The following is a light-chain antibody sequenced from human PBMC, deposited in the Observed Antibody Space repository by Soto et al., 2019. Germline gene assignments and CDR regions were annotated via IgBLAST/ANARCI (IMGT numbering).Light chain of an antibody. V-gene: IGKV3-20*01. CDR3: QQYGSSLWT. CDR1: QSVSGSY. J-gene: IGKJ1*01. Sequence: EIVLTQSPGTLSLSPGERATLSCRASQSVSGSYLAWYQQKPGQAPRLLIFGVSTEATGPPDRFSGSGSGTDFTLTISRLEPEDFALYYCQQYGSSLWTFGQGTKVDIK. CDR2: GVS.